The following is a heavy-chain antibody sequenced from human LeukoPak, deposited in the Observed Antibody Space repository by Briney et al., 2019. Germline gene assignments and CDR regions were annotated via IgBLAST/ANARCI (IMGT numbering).Heavy chain of an antibody. D-gene: IGHD3-9*01. Sequence: PGGSLRLSCAASGFTFDDYAMHWVRQAPGKGLEWVSGISWNSGSIGYADSVKGRFTISRDNSKNTLYLQMNSLRAEDTALYYCVRDFERSFDTWAQGTLVTVSS. CDR1: GFTFDDYA. V-gene: IGHV3-9*01. CDR3: VRDFERSFDT. J-gene: IGHJ4*02. CDR2: ISWNSGSI.